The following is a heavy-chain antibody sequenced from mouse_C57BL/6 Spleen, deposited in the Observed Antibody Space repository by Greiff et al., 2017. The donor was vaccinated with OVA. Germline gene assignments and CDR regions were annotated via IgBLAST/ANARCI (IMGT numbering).Heavy chain of an antibody. CDR3: ASLRDYYAMDY. CDR2: IHPNSGST. J-gene: IGHJ4*01. Sequence: QVQLQQPGAELVKPGASVKLSCKASGYTFTSYWMHWVKQRPGQGLEWIGMIHPNSGSTNYNEKLKSKATLTVDKSSSTAYMQLSSLTSEDSAVYYCASLRDYYAMDYWGQGTSVTVSS. V-gene: IGHV1-64*01. CDR1: GYTFTSYW.